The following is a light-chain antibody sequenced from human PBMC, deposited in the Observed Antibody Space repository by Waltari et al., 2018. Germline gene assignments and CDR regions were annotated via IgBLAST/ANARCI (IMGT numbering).Light chain of an antibody. CDR2: GTS. Sequence: EIVLTQSLGTLSLSPGERATLSCRASQSVTSISLTWYQQKLGQAPRLLISGTSTRATGIPDRFSGSWSGTDFTLTISRLEPEDFAVYYCQQYDGEVVTFGGGTKVEI. CDR1: QSVTSIS. CDR3: QQYDGEVVT. V-gene: IGKV3-20*01. J-gene: IGKJ4*01.